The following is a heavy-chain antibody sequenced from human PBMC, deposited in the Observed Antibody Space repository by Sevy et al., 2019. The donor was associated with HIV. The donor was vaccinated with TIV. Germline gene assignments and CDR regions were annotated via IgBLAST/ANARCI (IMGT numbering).Heavy chain of an antibody. CDR3: ARDGTYCGGDCYPLIHYYGMDV. CDR2: ISSSGSTI. D-gene: IGHD2-21*02. J-gene: IGHJ6*02. V-gene: IGHV3-11*01. CDR1: GFTFSDYY. Sequence: GGSLRLSCAASGFTFSDYYMSWIRQAPGKGLEWVSYISSSGSTIYYADSVKGRFTISRDNAKNSLYLKMNSLRAEDTAVYYCARDGTYCGGDCYPLIHYYGMDVWGQGTTVTVSS.